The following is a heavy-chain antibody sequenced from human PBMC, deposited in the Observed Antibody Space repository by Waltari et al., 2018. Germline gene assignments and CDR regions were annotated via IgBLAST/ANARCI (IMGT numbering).Heavy chain of an antibody. Sequence: QVQLQESAPGLVKPSETLSLTCTVSGGSISSYYWSWIRQPPGKGLEWIGYIYYSGSTNYNPSLKSRVTISVDTSKNQFSLKLSSVTAADTAVYYCARVKIAAEGTGAFDIWGQGTMVTVSS. D-gene: IGHD6-13*01. CDR1: GGSISSYY. CDR2: IYYSGST. V-gene: IGHV4-59*01. CDR3: ARVKIAAEGTGAFDI. J-gene: IGHJ3*02.